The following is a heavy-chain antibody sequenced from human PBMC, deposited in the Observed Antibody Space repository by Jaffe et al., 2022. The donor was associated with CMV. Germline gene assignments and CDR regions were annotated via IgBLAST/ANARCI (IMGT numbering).Heavy chain of an antibody. J-gene: IGHJ6*03. Sequence: EVQLVESGGGLVQPGGSLRLSCAASGFTFSSYWMSWVRQAPGKGLEWVANIKQDGSEKYYVDSVKGRFTISRDNAKNSLYLQMNSLRAEDTAVYYCARVWSRGLIPYYYYMDVWGKGTTVTVSS. D-gene: IGHD1-26*01. CDR1: GFTFSSYW. V-gene: IGHV3-7*03. CDR3: ARVWSRGLIPYYYYMDV. CDR2: IKQDGSEK.